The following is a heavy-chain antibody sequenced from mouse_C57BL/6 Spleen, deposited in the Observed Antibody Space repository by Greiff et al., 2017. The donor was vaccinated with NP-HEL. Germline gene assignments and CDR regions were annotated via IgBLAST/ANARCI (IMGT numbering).Heavy chain of an antibody. CDR2: IYPRSGNT. D-gene: IGHD1-1*01. J-gene: IGHJ2*01. CDR3: ARWVLSYYGHFDY. V-gene: IGHV1-81*01. CDR1: GYTFTSYG. Sequence: QVQLKESGAELARPGASVKLSCKASGYTFTSYGISWVKQRTGQGLEWIGEIYPRSGNTYYNEKFKGKATLTADKSSSTAYMELRSLTSEDSAVYFCARWVLSYYGHFDYWGQGTTLTVSS.